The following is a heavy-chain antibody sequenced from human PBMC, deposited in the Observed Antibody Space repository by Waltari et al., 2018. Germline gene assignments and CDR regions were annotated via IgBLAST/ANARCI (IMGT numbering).Heavy chain of an antibody. J-gene: IGHJ5*02. CDR2: ISPNNGKR. D-gene: IGHD2-15*01. Sequence: QVQLVQSGAEVKKPGASVKVHGKASGYIFTTYTVTWVRQAPGQGLEWMGWISPNNGKRNYAQKLQGRLTLTTDASSSTAFMELRSLKSDDTAVYYCARRTSATGFDPWGQGTLVIVSS. V-gene: IGHV1-18*04. CDR1: GYIFTTYT. CDR3: ARRTSATGFDP.